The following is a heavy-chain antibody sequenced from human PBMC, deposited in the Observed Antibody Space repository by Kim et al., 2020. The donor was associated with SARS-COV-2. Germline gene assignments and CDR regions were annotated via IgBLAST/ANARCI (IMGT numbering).Heavy chain of an antibody. J-gene: IGHJ5*02. D-gene: IGHD6-6*01. Sequence: AQKLQGRVTMTTDTSTSTAYMELRSLRSDDTAVYYCARTGHSSSGWFDPWGQGTLVTVSS. CDR3: ARTGHSSSGWFDP. V-gene: IGHV1-18*01.